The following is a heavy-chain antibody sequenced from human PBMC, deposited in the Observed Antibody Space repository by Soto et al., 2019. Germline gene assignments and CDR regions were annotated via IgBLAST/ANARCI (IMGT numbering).Heavy chain of an antibody. V-gene: IGHV3-64D*08. CDR2: ISSNGGST. CDR1: GFTFSSYA. J-gene: IGHJ1*01. D-gene: IGHD3-9*01. CDR3: VKDLSWGILTGYEDFQH. Sequence: PGGSLRLSCSASGFTFSSYAMHWVRQAPGKGLEYVSAISSNGGSTYYADSVKGRFTISRDNSKNTLYLQMSSLRAEDTAVYYCVKDLSWGILTGYEDFQHWGQGTLVTVSS.